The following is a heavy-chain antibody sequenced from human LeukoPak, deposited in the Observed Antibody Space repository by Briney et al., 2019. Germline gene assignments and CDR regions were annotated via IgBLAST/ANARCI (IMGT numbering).Heavy chain of an antibody. D-gene: IGHD3-16*01. CDR2: IYSGGST. V-gene: IGHV3-53*01. J-gene: IGHJ6*02. Sequence: GGSLRLSCAASGFTVSSNYMSWVRQAPGKGLEWVSVIYSGGSTYYADSVKGRFTISRDNSKNTLYLQMNSLRAEDTAVYYCARDGGWTQGMDVRGQGTTVTVSS. CDR1: GFTVSSNY. CDR3: ARDGGWTQGMDV.